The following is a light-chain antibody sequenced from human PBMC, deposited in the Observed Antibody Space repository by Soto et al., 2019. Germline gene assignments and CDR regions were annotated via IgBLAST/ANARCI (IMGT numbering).Light chain of an antibody. CDR1: QNVSSSY. Sequence: EIVLTQSPGTLSLSPGERATLSCRASQNVSSSYLAWYQEKPGQAPRLLIFGASSRATGIPDRFSGSGSGPAFTLTISRLEPEDFAVYYCQQYGSSPPWTFGQGTKVEVK. V-gene: IGKV3-20*01. CDR3: QQYGSSPPWT. CDR2: GAS. J-gene: IGKJ1*01.